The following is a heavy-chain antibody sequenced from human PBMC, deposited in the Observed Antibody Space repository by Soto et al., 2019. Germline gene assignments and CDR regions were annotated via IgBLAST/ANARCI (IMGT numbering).Heavy chain of an antibody. CDR1: GFTFSSYG. D-gene: IGHD6-13*01. Sequence: GGSLRLSCAASGFTFSSYGMHWVRQAPGKGLEWVAIISFDGSNKYYGDSVKGRFTIPRDNSMNTLYLQMNSLRAEDTAVYHCADLLNVAAAGTPHYFGFDVWGQGTTVTVSS. V-gene: IGHV3-30*03. J-gene: IGHJ6*02. CDR3: ADLLNVAAAGTPHYFGFDV. CDR2: ISFDGSNK.